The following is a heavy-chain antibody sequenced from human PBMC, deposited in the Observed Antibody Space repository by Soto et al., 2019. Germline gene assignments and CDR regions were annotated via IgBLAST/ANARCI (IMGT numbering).Heavy chain of an antibody. D-gene: IGHD3-9*01. Sequence: SETLSLTCAVYGGNFSGYYWSWIRQPPGKGLEWIGEINHSGSTNYNPSLKSRVTISVDTSKNQFSLKLSSVTAADTAVYYCARGGRPSYYDILTGSYGMDVWGQGTTVTVSS. J-gene: IGHJ6*02. CDR3: ARGGRPSYYDILTGSYGMDV. CDR2: INHSGST. CDR1: GGNFSGYY. V-gene: IGHV4-34*01.